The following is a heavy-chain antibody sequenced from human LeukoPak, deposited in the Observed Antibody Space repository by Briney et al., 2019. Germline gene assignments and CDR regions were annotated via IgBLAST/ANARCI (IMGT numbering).Heavy chain of an antibody. CDR3: ARGPTISETGYFDY. CDR1: GGSFSSHY. CDR2: INHRGDT. J-gene: IGHJ4*03. Sequence: PSETLSLTCAVYGGSFSSHYWSWIRQSPGQGLEWIAEINHRGDTNYNPSVKSRVTISVDTSKNQFSLKVTSLTAADTAVYFCARGPTISETGYFDYWGQGTLVTVSS. V-gene: IGHV4-34*01. D-gene: IGHD1-1*01.